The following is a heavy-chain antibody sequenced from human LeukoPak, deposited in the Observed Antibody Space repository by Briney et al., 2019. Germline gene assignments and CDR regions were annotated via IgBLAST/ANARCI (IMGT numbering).Heavy chain of an antibody. Sequence: GSLRLSCAASGFTFSSYAMSWVRQAPGKGLEWIGEINHSGSTNYNPSLKSRVTISVDTSKNQFSLKLSSVTAADTAVYYCARGRGRYCSSTSCRGLYYFDYWGQGTLVTVSS. V-gene: IGHV4-34*01. CDR1: GFTFSSYA. J-gene: IGHJ4*02. CDR2: INHSGST. CDR3: ARGRGRYCSSTSCRGLYYFDY. D-gene: IGHD2-2*01.